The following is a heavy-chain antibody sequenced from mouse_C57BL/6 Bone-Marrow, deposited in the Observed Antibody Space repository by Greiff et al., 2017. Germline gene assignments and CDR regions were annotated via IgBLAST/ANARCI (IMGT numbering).Heavy chain of an antibody. J-gene: IGHJ1*03. V-gene: IGHV1-64*01. D-gene: IGHD1-1*01. CDR1: GYTFTSYW. CDR3: GSHCGGSSHWDGDG. Sequence: QVQLQQPGAELVKPGASVKLSCKASGYTFTSYWMHWVKQRPGQGLEWIGIIHPTSGSTNYNEKFKSKATLTVDKSSSTAYMQLRSLTSEESAVYYWGSHCGGSSHWDGDGWGTGTAVTVSS. CDR2: IHPTSGST.